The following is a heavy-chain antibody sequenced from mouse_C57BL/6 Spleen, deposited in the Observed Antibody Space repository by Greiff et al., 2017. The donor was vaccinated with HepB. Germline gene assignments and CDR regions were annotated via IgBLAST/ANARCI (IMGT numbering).Heavy chain of an antibody. CDR1: GYSITSGYY. J-gene: IGHJ2*01. Sequence: EVQLQESGPGLVKPSQSLSLTCSVTGYSITSGYYWNWIRQFPGNKLEWMGYISYDGSNNYNPSLKNRISITRDTSKNQFFLKLNSVTTEDTATYYCARAPNYYGSSYVHYFDYWGQGTTLTVSS. CDR2: ISYDGSN. D-gene: IGHD1-1*01. V-gene: IGHV3-6*01. CDR3: ARAPNYYGSSYVHYFDY.